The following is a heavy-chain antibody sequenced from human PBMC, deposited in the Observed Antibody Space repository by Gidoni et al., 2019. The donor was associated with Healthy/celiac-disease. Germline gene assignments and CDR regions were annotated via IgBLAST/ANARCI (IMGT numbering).Heavy chain of an antibody. CDR2: INHSGST. D-gene: IGHD1-26*01. CDR1: GGSFSGYY. CDR3: ARETERIYYYGMDV. Sequence: QVQLQQWGAGLLKPSETLSLTCAVYGGSFSGYYWSWIRQPPGKGLEWIGEINHSGSTNYNPSLKSRVTISVDTSKNQFSLKLSSVTAADTAVYYCARETERIYYYGMDVWGQGTTVTVSS. J-gene: IGHJ6*02. V-gene: IGHV4-34*01.